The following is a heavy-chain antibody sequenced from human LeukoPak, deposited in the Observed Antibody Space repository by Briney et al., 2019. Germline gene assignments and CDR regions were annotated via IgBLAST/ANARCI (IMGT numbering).Heavy chain of an antibody. CDR3: ATERYYDSSGYYPDNWFDP. V-gene: IGHV4-31*03. D-gene: IGHD3-22*01. Sequence: SETLSLTCTVSGGSISSGGYYWSWIRQHPGKGLEWIGYIYYSGSTYYNPSLKSRVTISVDTSKNQFSLKLSSVTAADTAVYYCATERYYDSSGYYPDNWFDPWGQGTLVTVSS. J-gene: IGHJ5*02. CDR1: GGSISSGGYY. CDR2: IYYSGST.